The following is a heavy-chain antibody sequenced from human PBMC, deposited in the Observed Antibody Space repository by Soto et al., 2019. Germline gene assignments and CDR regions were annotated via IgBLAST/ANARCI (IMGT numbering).Heavy chain of an antibody. Sequence: SLRLSCAASGFTVSSNYMSWVRQAPGKGLEWVSVIYSGGSTYYADSVRGRFTISRDNSKNTLDLQMKSLRAEDTAVYYCARDPPATRHGMDVWGQGTTVTVSS. CDR3: ARDPPATRHGMDV. V-gene: IGHV3-53*01. CDR2: IYSGGST. CDR1: GFTVSSNY. J-gene: IGHJ6*02.